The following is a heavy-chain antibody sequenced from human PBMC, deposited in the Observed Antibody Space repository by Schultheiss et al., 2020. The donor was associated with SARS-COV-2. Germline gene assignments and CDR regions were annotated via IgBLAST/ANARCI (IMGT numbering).Heavy chain of an antibody. V-gene: IGHV1-46*01. J-gene: IGHJ3*02. CDR2: INPSGGST. Sequence: ASVKVSCKVSGYTLTELSMHWVRQAPGKGLEWMGIINPSGGSTSYAQKFQGRVTMTRDTSTSTVYMELSSLRSEDTAVYYCAREWELPSSRAFDIWGQGTTVTVSS. D-gene: IGHD1-26*01. CDR3: AREWELPSSRAFDI. CDR1: GYTLTELS.